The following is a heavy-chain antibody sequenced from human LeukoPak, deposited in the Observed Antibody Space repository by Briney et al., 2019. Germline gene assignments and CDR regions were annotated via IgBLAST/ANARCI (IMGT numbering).Heavy chain of an antibody. D-gene: IGHD3-16*02. CDR2: VYTSGST. CDR3: ARESGLTFGGVIVSVFGAFDI. J-gene: IGHJ3*02. Sequence: TSQTLSLTCTVSGGSISSGSYYWSWIRQPAGKGLEWIGRVYTSGSTNYNPSLKSRVTMSVDTSKNQFSLKLSSVTAADTAVYYCARESGLTFGGVIVSVFGAFDIWGQGTMVTVSS. V-gene: IGHV4-61*02. CDR1: GGSISSGSYY.